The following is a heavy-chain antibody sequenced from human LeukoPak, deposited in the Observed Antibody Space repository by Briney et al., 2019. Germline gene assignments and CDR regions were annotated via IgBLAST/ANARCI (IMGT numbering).Heavy chain of an antibody. Sequence: PGGSLRLSCAASGFTVSSNYMSCVRQAPGKGLEWVSVFYIGGSRYYTDSVKGRFTISRDNSKNTLSLQMNSLRAADTAIYYCASGTYYHQYDYWGQGTLVTVAT. J-gene: IGHJ4*02. CDR1: GFTVSSNY. CDR2: FYIGGSR. CDR3: ASGTYYHQYDY. D-gene: IGHD1-26*01. V-gene: IGHV3-66*01.